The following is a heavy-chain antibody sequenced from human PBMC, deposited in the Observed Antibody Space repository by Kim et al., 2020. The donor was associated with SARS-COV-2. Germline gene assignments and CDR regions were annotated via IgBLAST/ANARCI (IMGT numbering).Heavy chain of an antibody. D-gene: IGHD1-1*01. CDR3: ARQFFGTLQRYFDP. CDR1: GDSITNPNYY. J-gene: IGHJ5*02. CDR2: IYYNGGT. V-gene: IGHV4-39*01. Sequence: SETLSLTCTISGDSITNPNYYWAWIRLPPGKGPEWIGSIYYNGGTYYSPSLQSRVTISVDTSKNQISLKVSSVTAGDTAIYFWARQFFGTLQRYFDPWGRGTRVTVAS.